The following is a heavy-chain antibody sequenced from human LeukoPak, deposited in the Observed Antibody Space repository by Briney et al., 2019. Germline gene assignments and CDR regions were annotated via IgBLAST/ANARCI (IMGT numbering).Heavy chain of an antibody. Sequence: ASMSVSCKASGYTFTDYYMHWVRQAPGQGLEWMGWIDPRSGGTNFARKFQGRVTMTRDTSISTAYMELSRLTSDDTAVYYCTSSNYTSSDYWGRETLVTVSS. CDR2: IDPRSGGT. CDR3: TSSNYTSSDY. J-gene: IGHJ4*02. V-gene: IGHV1-2*02. CDR1: GYTFTDYY. D-gene: IGHD2-2*02.